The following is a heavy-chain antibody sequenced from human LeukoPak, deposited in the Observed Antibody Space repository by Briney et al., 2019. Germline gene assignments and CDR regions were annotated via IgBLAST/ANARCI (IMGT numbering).Heavy chain of an antibody. V-gene: IGHV4-4*07. CDR2: IYTSGST. D-gene: IGHD1-14*01. CDR3: ARGYGYYYYMDV. CDR1: GGSISSYY. Sequence: SETLSLTCTASGGSISSYYWSRTRQPAGKGLEWIGRIYTSGSTNYNPSLKSRVTMSVDTSKNQFSLKLSSVTAADTAVYYCARGYGYYYYMDVWGKGTTVTVSS. J-gene: IGHJ6*03.